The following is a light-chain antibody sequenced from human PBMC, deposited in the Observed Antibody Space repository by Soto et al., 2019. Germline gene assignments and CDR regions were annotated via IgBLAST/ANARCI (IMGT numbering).Light chain of an antibody. CDR3: QRYGSSPPFT. J-gene: IGKJ2*01. CDR1: QRVSSSY. CDR2: GAS. Sequence: EIVLTQSPGTLSLSPGERATLSCRASQRVSSSYLAWYQQKPCQAPRLLIYGASSSATGIPDRFSGSGSGTDFTLTISRLEPEDFAVYFCQRYGSSPPFTFGQGTKVDIK. V-gene: IGKV3-20*01.